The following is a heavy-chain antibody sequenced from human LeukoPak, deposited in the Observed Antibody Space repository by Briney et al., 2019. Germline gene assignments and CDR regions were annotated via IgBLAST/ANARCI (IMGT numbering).Heavy chain of an antibody. V-gene: IGHV3-7*01. CDR1: GFNFNTYW. CDR3: ARDRRDSWDSEDY. CDR2: IKQDGSDK. D-gene: IGHD2-15*01. Sequence: GGSPRLSCVASGFNFNTYWMTWVRQAPGKGLEWVANIKQDGSDKYYVGSVKGRFTISRDNAKSSLSLQMNSLRVEDTAVYYCARDRRDSWDSEDYWGQGTLVTVSS. J-gene: IGHJ4*02.